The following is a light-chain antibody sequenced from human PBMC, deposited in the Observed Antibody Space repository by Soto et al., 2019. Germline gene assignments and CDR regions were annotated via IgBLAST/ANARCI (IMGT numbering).Light chain of an antibody. CDR3: LLSYSGARLYV. V-gene: IGLV7-46*01. J-gene: IGLJ1*01. CDR2: DTS. Sequence: QAVVTQEPSLTVSPGGQFPPPCGPATGTVTIGHYPSWFQQKPGQAPRALIYDTSNKHSWPPARFSGSLLGGKAALTLSGAQPEDEAEYYCLLSYSGARLYVFGTGTKLTVL. CDR1: TGTVTIGHY.